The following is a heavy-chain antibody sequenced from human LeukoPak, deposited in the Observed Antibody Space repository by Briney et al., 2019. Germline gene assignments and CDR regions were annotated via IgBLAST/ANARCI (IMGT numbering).Heavy chain of an antibody. J-gene: IGHJ3*02. V-gene: IGHV1-8*01. CDR3: ARVPRAPWLLYNDAFDI. CDR2: MNPNSGNT. D-gene: IGHD3-9*01. Sequence: GASVKVSCKASGYTFTSYDINWVRQATGQGLEWMGWMNPNSGNTGYAQKFQGRVTMTRNTSISTAYMELSSLRSEDTAVYYCARVPRAPWLLYNDAFDIWGQGTMVTVSS. CDR1: GYTFTSYD.